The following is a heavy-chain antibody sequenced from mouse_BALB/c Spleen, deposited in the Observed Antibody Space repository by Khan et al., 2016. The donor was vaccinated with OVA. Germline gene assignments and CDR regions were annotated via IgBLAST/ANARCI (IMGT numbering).Heavy chain of an antibody. CDR1: GYSITSNYA. CDR2: ISYSGST. Sequence: EVQLQESGPGLVKPSQSLSLTCTVTGYSITSNYAWNWIRQFPGNKLEWMGYISYSGSTSYNPSLKSRISITRDTSKNQFFLQLNSVTTEDTATYYCARKNYSGYAMDYWGQGTSVTVSS. D-gene: IGHD1-1*01. V-gene: IGHV3-2*02. CDR3: ARKNYSGYAMDY. J-gene: IGHJ4*01.